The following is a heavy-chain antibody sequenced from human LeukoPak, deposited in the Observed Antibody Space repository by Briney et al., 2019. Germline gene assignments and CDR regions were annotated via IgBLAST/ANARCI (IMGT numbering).Heavy chain of an antibody. J-gene: IGHJ5*02. D-gene: IGHD4-11*01. V-gene: IGHV5-51*01. CDR2: IYPGDSDT. CDR1: GYRFTSYW. Sequence: GESLQISCKGSGYRFTSYWIGWVRQLPGKGLEWMGFIYPGDSDTRYSPSFKGQVTISADKSINTAYLQSSSLKASDTAMYYCARFGYSYYEGWFDPWGQGTLVTVSS. CDR3: ARFGYSYYEGWFDP.